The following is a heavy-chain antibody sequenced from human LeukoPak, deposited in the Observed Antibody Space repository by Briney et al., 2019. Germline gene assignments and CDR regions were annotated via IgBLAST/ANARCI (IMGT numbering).Heavy chain of an antibody. CDR3: ASTNDFGDYVGA. CDR1: GGSISSGGYY. Sequence: SETLSLTCTVSGGSISSGGYYWSWIRQHPGKGLEWIGYMYHGGSTYYNPSLESRVTISVDRSKNQFSLKLSSVTAADTAVYYCASTNDFGDYVGAWGQGTLVTVSS. V-gene: IGHV4-30-2*01. J-gene: IGHJ5*02. D-gene: IGHD4-17*01. CDR2: MYHGGST.